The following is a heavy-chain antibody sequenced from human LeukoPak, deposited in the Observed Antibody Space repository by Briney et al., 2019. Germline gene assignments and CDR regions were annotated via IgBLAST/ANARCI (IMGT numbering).Heavy chain of an antibody. CDR3: ARVDGSDYGFWSGPNWFDP. Sequence: ASVKVSCKASGGTFSNYAISWVRQAPGQGLEWMGAIIPIFGTANYAQKFQGRVTITADKSTSTAYMELSSLRSEDTAVYYCARVDGSDYGFWSGPNWFDPWGQGTLVTVSS. D-gene: IGHD3-3*01. V-gene: IGHV1-69*06. CDR1: GGTFSNYA. CDR2: IIPIFGTA. J-gene: IGHJ5*02.